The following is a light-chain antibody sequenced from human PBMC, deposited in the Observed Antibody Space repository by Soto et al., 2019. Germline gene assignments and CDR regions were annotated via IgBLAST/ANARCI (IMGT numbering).Light chain of an antibody. J-gene: IGLJ2*01. Sequence: QSVLTQPPSVSAAPGQKVTISCSGSSSNIGNNYVSWFQQLPGTAPKLLIYDNNKRPSGIPDRFSASKSGTSATLGITGLQTGDEADYYCGKWDSSLSGVVIGGGTQLTVL. CDR2: DNN. V-gene: IGLV1-51*01. CDR1: SSNIGNNY. CDR3: GKWDSSLSGVV.